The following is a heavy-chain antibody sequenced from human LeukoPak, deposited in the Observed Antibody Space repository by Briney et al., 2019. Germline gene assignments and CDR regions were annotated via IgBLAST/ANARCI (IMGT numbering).Heavy chain of an antibody. CDR1: GFTFSSYA. J-gene: IGHJ4*02. Sequence: GGSLRLSCAASGFTFSSYAMSWVRQAPGKGLEWVSAISGSGGSTYYADSVKGRFTISRDNSKNTLYRQMNSLRAEGTACYNDAESPDMVVPATIHHGGKETLVTVSS. D-gene: IGHD2-15*01. CDR2: ISGSGGST. CDR3: AESPDMVVPATIHH. V-gene: IGHV3-23*01.